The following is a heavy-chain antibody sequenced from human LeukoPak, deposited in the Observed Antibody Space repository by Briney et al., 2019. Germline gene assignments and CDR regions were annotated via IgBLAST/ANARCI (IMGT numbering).Heavy chain of an antibody. D-gene: IGHD2-2*01. Sequence: GGSLRLSCAASGFTFSSYWMSWVRQAPGKGLEWVANIKQDGSEKYYVDSVKGRFTISRDNAKNSLYLQMNSLRAEDTAVYYCARHIVVVPAATAPLADPWGQGTLVTVSS. CDR1: GFTFSSYW. CDR2: IKQDGSEK. CDR3: ARHIVVVPAATAPLADP. J-gene: IGHJ5*02. V-gene: IGHV3-7*01.